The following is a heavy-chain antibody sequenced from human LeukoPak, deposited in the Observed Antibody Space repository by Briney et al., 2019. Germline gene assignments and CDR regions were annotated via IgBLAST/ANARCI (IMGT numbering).Heavy chain of an antibody. J-gene: IGHJ4*02. Sequence: GGSLRLSCAASGFTLSSYGMYWVRQAPGKGLEWVAFIRNDGSNKYYADSVKGRFTISRDNSKNTLYLQMNSLRAEDTAMYYCAKECGSYYDSSPLIDYWGQGTLVTVSS. D-gene: IGHD3-22*01. CDR2: IRNDGSNK. V-gene: IGHV3-30*02. CDR3: AKECGSYYDSSPLIDY. CDR1: GFTLSSYG.